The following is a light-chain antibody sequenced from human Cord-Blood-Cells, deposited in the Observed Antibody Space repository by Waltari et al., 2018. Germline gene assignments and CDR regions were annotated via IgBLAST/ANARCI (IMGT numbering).Light chain of an antibody. J-gene: IGLJ1*01. CDR3: SSYVGSNNFV. CDR2: EVS. V-gene: IGLV2-8*01. CDR1: SSDVGGYNY. Sequence: QGPSASGSPGQSVTISCTGTSSDVGGYNYVSWYQQHPGKAPKLMIYEVSKRPSGVPDRFSGSKSGNTASLTVSGLQAEDEADYYCSSYVGSNNFVFGTGTKVTVL.